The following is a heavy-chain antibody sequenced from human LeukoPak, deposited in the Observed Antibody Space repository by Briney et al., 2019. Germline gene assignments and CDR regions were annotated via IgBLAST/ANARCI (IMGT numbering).Heavy chain of an antibody. D-gene: IGHD1-26*01. CDR3: ASPTISRSLDY. Sequence: GGSLRLSCAASGFSFSTYSMNWVRQAPGKGLEWVSYISSSSSTIYYADSVKGRFTISRHKAKNSLYLQMNSLRAEDTAVYYCASPTISRSLDYWGQGTLVTVSS. CDR2: ISSSSSTI. CDR1: GFSFSTYS. J-gene: IGHJ4*02. V-gene: IGHV3-48*01.